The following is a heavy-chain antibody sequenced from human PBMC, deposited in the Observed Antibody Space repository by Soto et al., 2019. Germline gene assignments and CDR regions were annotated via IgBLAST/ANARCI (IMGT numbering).Heavy chain of an antibody. CDR1: GDSISRGYY. Sequence: SETLSLTCAVSGDSISRGYYWAWIRQPPGKGLEYIGNIYHSGTTYYNPSLMSRVTISIDTSKNHFSLNLTSVTAADSAVYYCARDRYFYDSRGYYRTLDSWGQGTLVTVSS. J-gene: IGHJ4*02. D-gene: IGHD3-22*01. V-gene: IGHV4-38-2*02. CDR3: ARDRYFYDSRGYYRTLDS. CDR2: IYHSGTT.